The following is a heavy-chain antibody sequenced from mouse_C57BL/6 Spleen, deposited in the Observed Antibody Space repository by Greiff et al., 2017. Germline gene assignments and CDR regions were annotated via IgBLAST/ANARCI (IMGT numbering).Heavy chain of an antibody. J-gene: IGHJ2*01. Sequence: VQLQQSDAELVKPGASVKISCKVSGYTFTDHTIHWMKQRPEQGLEWIGYIYPRDGSTKYNEKFKGKATLTADKSSSTAYMQLNSLTSEDSAVYFCARGPMVTTERGDYFDYWGQGTTLTVSS. CDR2: IYPRDGST. CDR3: ARGPMVTTERGDYFDY. D-gene: IGHD2-2*01. CDR1: GYTFTDHT. V-gene: IGHV1-78*01.